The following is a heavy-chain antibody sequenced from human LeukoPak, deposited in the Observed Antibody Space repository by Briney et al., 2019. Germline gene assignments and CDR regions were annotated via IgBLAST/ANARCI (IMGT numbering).Heavy chain of an antibody. CDR3: ARGASQWVNWYFDL. V-gene: IGHV3-33*01. D-gene: IGHD1-26*01. CDR1: GFTFSYYG. J-gene: IGHJ2*01. CDR2: TWYDGDSK. Sequence: GRSLSLSCAASGFTFSYYGMHWVRQAPGKGLEWVAVTWYDGDSKYYADSVKGRITISRDNSENTLYLQMNSLRAEDTAVYYCARGASQWVNWYFDLWGRGTLVTVSS.